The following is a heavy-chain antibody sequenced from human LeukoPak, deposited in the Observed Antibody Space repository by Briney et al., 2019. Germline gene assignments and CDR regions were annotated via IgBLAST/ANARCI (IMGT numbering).Heavy chain of an antibody. CDR1: GFTFSSSA. Sequence: GGSLRLSCAASGFTFSSSAMSWVRQAPGKGLEWVSGISSSSSRTYYAESVKGRFTISRDNSENTPFLQMSSLRAEDTAVYYCAKRGSTYLNWYFDLWGRGSLVTVSS. CDR3: AKRGSTYLNWYFDL. V-gene: IGHV3-23*01. D-gene: IGHD2/OR15-2a*01. CDR2: ISSSSSRT. J-gene: IGHJ2*01.